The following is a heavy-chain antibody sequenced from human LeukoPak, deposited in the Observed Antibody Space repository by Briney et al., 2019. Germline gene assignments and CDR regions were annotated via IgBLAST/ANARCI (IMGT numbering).Heavy chain of an antibody. CDR1: GFTFSSYA. J-gene: IGHJ4*02. CDR2: ISYDGGNK. CDR3: ARKDNYYDSSSFDY. Sequence: GGSLRLSCAASGFTFSSYAMHWVRQAPGKGLEWVAVISYDGGNKYYADSVKGRFTISRDNSKNTLYLQMNSLRAEDTAVYYCARKDNYYDSSSFDYWGQGTLVTVSS. D-gene: IGHD3-22*01. V-gene: IGHV3-30*01.